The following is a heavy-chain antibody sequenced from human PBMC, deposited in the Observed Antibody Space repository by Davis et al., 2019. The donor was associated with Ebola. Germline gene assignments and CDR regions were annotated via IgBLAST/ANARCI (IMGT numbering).Heavy chain of an antibody. CDR1: GDSITSSSYY. Sequence: MPSETLSLTCTVSGDSITSSSYYWAWIRQPPGKGLEWIANIHHSGTTFYNPSLKSRVTISVDTSKNQFSLKMNSVTAADTATYYCASGIFGVTYYFEHWGKGALVTVSS. CDR2: IHHSGTT. D-gene: IGHD3-3*01. V-gene: IGHV4-39*01. CDR3: ASGIFGVTYYFEH. J-gene: IGHJ4*02.